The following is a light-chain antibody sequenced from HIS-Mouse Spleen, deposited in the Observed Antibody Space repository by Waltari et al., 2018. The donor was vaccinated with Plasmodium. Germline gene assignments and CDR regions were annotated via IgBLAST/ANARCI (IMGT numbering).Light chain of an antibody. CDR2: RNN. Sequence: QSVLTQPPSASGTSGQRVTIPCSGSSSNIGSNYVSWYQQLPGPAPKLLIYRNNQRPSGVPDRFSGSKSGTSASLAISGLRSEDEADYYCAAWDDSLSGVVFGGGTKLTVL. CDR3: AAWDDSLSGVV. J-gene: IGLJ2*01. CDR1: SSNIGSNY. V-gene: IGLV1-47*01.